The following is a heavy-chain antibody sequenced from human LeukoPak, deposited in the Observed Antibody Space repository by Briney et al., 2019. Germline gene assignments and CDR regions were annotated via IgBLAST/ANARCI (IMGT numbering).Heavy chain of an antibody. V-gene: IGHV1-46*01. CDR2: IVVGSGNT. CDR3: ARDRYCSGGSCTRGLDY. J-gene: IGHJ4*02. CDR1: GYLFTGFY. D-gene: IGHD2-15*01. Sequence: ASVKVSCKTSGYLFTGFYIHWVRQVPGQGLEWIGWIVVGSGNTNYAQKFQGRVTMTRDMSTSTVYMELSSLRSEDTAVYYCARDRYCSGGSCTRGLDYWGQGTLVTVSS.